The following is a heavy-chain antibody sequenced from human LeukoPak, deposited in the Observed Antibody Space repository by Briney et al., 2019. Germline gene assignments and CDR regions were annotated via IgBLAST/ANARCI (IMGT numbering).Heavy chain of an antibody. V-gene: IGHV1-18*01. J-gene: IGHJ5*02. CDR3: ARDGPYYSSSWYVIGELENWFDP. Sequence: ASVKVSCKASGYTFTSYGISWVRQAPGQGLEWMGWISAYNGNTNYAQKLQGRVTMTTDTSTSTAYMELRSLRSDDTAVYYCARDGPYYSSSWYVIGELENWFDPWGQGTLVTVSS. CDR1: GYTFTSYG. D-gene: IGHD6-13*01. CDR2: ISAYNGNT.